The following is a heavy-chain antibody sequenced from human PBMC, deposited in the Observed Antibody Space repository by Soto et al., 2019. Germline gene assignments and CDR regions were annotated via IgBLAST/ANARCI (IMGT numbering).Heavy chain of an antibody. CDR3: AGAGGRVLWFGEFPQIPPPPNWFDP. Sequence: ASVKVSFKASGYTFTSYAMHWVRQAPGQRLEWMGWINAGNGNTKYSQKFQGRVTITRDTSASTAYMELSSLRSEDTAVYYCAGAGGRVLWFGEFPQIPPPPNWFDPWGQGTLVTVSS. CDR2: INAGNGNT. J-gene: IGHJ5*02. V-gene: IGHV1-3*01. CDR1: GYTFTSYA. D-gene: IGHD3-10*01.